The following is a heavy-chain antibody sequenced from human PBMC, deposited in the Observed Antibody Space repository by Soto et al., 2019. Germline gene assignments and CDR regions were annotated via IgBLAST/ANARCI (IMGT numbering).Heavy chain of an antibody. Sequence: GESLKISCKSSGYSLATYWITWVRQMPGKGLEWMGRIDPSDSYINYSPSFQGRVTISADKSLNTAYLQWSSLEASDTAMYYCARLGDCSGGSCRSRYYYYGMDVWGQGTTVTVSS. D-gene: IGHD2-15*01. CDR2: IDPSDSYI. CDR3: ARLGDCSGGSCRSRYYYYGMDV. CDR1: GYSLATYW. V-gene: IGHV5-10-1*01. J-gene: IGHJ6*02.